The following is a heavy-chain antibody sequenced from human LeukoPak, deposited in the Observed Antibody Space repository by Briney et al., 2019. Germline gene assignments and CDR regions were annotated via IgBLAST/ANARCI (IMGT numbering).Heavy chain of an antibody. CDR3: ARGPTLRGCAFDI. J-gene: IGHJ3*02. Sequence: PSETLSLTCTVSGGSISSYYWSWIRQPPGKGLEWIGYIYYSGSTNYNPSLKSRVTISVGTSKNQFSLKLSSVTAADTAVYYCARGPTLRGCAFDIWGQGTMVTVSS. V-gene: IGHV4-59*12. CDR1: GGSISSYY. CDR2: IYYSGST.